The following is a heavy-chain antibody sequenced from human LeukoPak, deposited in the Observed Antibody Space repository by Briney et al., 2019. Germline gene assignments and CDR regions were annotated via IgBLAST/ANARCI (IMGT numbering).Heavy chain of an antibody. J-gene: IGHJ3*02. CDR2: INPNSGGT. V-gene: IGHV1-2*06. D-gene: IGHD2-15*01. CDR3: ARDRLPFLGYCSGRSCSVAFDI. Sequence: ASVKVSCKASGYTFTGYYMHWVRQAPGQGLEWMGRINPNSGGTNYAQKFQGRVTMTRDTSISTAYMELSRLRSDDTAVYYCARDRLPFLGYCSGRSCSVAFDIWGQGTMVTVSS. CDR1: GYTFTGYY.